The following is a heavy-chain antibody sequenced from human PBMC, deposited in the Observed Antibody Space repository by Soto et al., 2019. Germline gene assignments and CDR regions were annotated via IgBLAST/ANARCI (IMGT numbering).Heavy chain of an antibody. CDR2: ISYDGSNK. J-gene: IGHJ4*02. Sequence: QVQLVESGGGVVQPGRSPRLSCAASGFTFSSYAMHWVRQAPGKGLEWVAVISYDGSNKYYADSVKGRFTISRDNSKNTLYLQMNSMRAEDTAVYYCARGAPYSSSPYYFDYWGQGTLVTVSS. V-gene: IGHV3-30-3*01. D-gene: IGHD6-6*01. CDR1: GFTFSSYA. CDR3: ARGAPYSSSPYYFDY.